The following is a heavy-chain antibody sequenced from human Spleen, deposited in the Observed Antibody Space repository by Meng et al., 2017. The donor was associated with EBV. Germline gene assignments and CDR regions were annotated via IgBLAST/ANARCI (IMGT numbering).Heavy chain of an antibody. J-gene: IGHJ4*02. D-gene: IGHD1-1*01. V-gene: IGHV4-4*02. Sequence: VRLEDAGPGPVKPSGTLSLTCTVSGGSISTSNWWSWVRQSPEKGLEWIGEVFRTGDTNYNPSLKSRVTILIDKSKNQFSLKLNSVTAADTAIYFCASDGISRYFDNWGPGTLVTVSS. CDR3: ASDGISRYFDN. CDR2: VFRTGDT. CDR1: GGSISTSNW.